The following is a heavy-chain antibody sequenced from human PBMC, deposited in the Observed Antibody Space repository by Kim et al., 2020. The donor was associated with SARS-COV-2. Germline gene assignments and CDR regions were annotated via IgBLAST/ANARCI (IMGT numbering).Heavy chain of an antibody. CDR1: GFTFSSYA. CDR3: ARCRRLITMVRTGMDV. D-gene: IGHD3-10*01. CDR2: ISYDGSNK. J-gene: IGHJ6*02. Sequence: GGSLRLSCAASGFTFSSYAMHWVRQAPGKGLEWVAVISYDGSNKYYADSVKGRFTISRDNSKNTLYLQMNSLRAEDTAVYYCARCRRLITMVRTGMDVWGQGTTVTVSS. V-gene: IGHV3-30-3*01.